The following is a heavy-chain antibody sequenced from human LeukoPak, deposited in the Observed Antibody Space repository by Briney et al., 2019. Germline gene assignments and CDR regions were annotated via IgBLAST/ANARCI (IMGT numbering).Heavy chain of an antibody. CDR1: GYTFTGYY. V-gene: IGHV1-2*02. CDR3: ARDFFSVAGPTFDI. J-gene: IGHJ3*02. D-gene: IGHD6-19*01. Sequence: GASVKVSCKASGYTFTGYYMHWVRQAPGQGLEWMGWINPNSGGTNCAQKFQGRVTMTRDTSISTAYMELSRLRSDDTAVYCCARDFFSVAGPTFDIWGQGTMVTVSS. CDR2: INPNSGGT.